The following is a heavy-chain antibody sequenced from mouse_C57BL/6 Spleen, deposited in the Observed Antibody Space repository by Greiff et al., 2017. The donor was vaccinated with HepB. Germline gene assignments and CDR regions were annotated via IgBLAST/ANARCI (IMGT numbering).Heavy chain of an antibody. D-gene: IGHD2-3*01. J-gene: IGHJ4*01. CDR1: GFTFSSYA. V-gene: IGHV5-9-1*02. CDR3: TRDDGYYPYYAMDY. CDR2: ISSGGDYI. Sequence: EVKLMESGEGLVKPGGSLKLSCAASGFTFSSYAMSWVRQTPEKRLEWVAYISSGGDYIYYADTVKGRFTISRDNARNTLYLQMSSLKSEDTAMDYCTRDDGYYPYYAMDYWGQGTAVTVSS.